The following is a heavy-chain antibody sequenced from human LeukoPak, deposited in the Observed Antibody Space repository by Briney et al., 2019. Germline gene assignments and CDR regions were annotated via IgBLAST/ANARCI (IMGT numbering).Heavy chain of an antibody. CDR3: ARDQRGPFDY. CDR1: GFTFSSYG. CDR2: IWYDGSNK. J-gene: IGHJ4*02. V-gene: IGHV3-33*01. Sequence: GGSLRLSCAASGFTFSSYGMHWVRQAPGKGLVWVAVIWYDGSNKYYADSVKGRFTISRDNSKNTLYLQMNSLRAEDTAVYYCARDQRGPFDYWGQGTLVTVSS.